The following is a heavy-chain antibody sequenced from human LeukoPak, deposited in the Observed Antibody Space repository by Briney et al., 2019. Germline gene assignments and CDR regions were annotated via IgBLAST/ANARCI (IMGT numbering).Heavy chain of an antibody. D-gene: IGHD6-19*01. J-gene: IGHJ4*02. CDR3: ARPVTARGGSGWPQHIDY. V-gene: IGHV3-74*01. CDR1: GFTFSSYW. Sequence: GGSLRLSCAASGFTFSSYWMHWVRQAPGKGLVWVSRINSDGSSTSYADSVKGRFTISRDNAKNTLYLQVNSLRAEDTAVYYCARPVTARGGSGWPQHIDYWGQGTLVSVSS. CDR2: INSDGSST.